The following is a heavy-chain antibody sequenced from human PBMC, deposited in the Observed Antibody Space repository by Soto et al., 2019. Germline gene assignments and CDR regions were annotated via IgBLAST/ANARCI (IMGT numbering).Heavy chain of an antibody. Sequence: SETLSLTCTVSGGSISSGGYYWSWIRQHPGKGLEWIGYIYYSGSTYYNPSLKSRVTISVDTSKNQFSLKLSSVTAADTAVYYCAREGNNIVVAEYYYYMDVWGKGTTVTVSS. V-gene: IGHV4-31*03. CDR3: AREGNNIVVAEYYYYMDV. D-gene: IGHD2-2*01. J-gene: IGHJ6*03. CDR1: GGSISSGGYY. CDR2: IYYSGST.